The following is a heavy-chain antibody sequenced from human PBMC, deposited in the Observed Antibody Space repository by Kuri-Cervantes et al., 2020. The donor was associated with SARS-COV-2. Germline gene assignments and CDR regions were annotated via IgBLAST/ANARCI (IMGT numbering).Heavy chain of an antibody. V-gene: IGHV3-48*03. CDR2: ISSSGSTI. D-gene: IGHD2-21*01. J-gene: IGHJ3*02. Sequence: GESLKISCAASGFTFSSYEMNWVRQAPGKGLEWVSYISSSGSTIYYADSVKSRFTISRDNAKNSLYLQMNSLRAEDTAVYYCARDPRGLWHWAFDIWGQGTMVTVSS. CDR3: ARDPRGLWHWAFDI. CDR1: GFTFSSYE.